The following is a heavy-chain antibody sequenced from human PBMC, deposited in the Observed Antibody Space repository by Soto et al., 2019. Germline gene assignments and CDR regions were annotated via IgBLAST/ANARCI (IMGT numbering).Heavy chain of an antibody. CDR1: GGSINNGNS. V-gene: IGHV4-4*02. J-gene: IGHJ6*02. D-gene: IGHD2-15*01. Sequence: WETLSLTCTVSGGSINNGNSWSWVRQSPGRGLEWIGEIYYSGRTQYNPSLKSRISISVDNPKNQISLKLTSVTAADTARYYCAASYCSGGRCSAYAMDIWGQGTTVTVSS. CDR2: IYYSGRT. CDR3: AASYCSGGRCSAYAMDI.